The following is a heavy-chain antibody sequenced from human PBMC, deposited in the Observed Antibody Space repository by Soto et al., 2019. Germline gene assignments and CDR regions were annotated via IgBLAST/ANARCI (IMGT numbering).Heavy chain of an antibody. CDR1: GGSFSGYY. D-gene: IGHD5-12*01. Sequence: LSLTCAVYGGSFSGYYWSWIRQPPGKRLEWIWEINHSGSTNYNPSLKSRVTISVDTSKNQFSLKLSSVTAADTAVYYCARPKRWLQFFDYWGQGTLVTVSS. CDR3: ARPKRWLQFFDY. J-gene: IGHJ4*02. V-gene: IGHV4-34*01. CDR2: INHSGST.